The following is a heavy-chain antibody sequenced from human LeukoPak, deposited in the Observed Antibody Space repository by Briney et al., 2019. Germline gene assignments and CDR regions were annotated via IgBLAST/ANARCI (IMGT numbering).Heavy chain of an antibody. CDR1: GGSFSGYY. Sequence: SETLSLTCAVYGGSFSGYYWSWIRQPPGKGLEWIGYIYYSGSTNYNPSLKSRVTISVDTSKNQFSLKLSSVTAADTAVYYCARSRTSGWASYYYYYYMDVWDKGTTVTISS. V-gene: IGHV4-59*12. CDR3: ARSRTSGWASYYYYYYMDV. CDR2: IYYSGST. D-gene: IGHD2-2*01. J-gene: IGHJ6*03.